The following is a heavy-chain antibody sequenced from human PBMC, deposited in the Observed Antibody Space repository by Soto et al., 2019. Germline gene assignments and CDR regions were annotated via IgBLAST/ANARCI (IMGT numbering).Heavy chain of an antibody. J-gene: IGHJ4*02. CDR1: GFTFSNYG. D-gene: IGHD6-19*01. CDR3: AKERSTGWYYFDY. V-gene: IGHV3-30*18. Sequence: QVQLVESGGGVVQPGRSLRLSCAASGFTFSNYGMHWVRQAPGKGLEWVAVISYDGSNRYYADSVKGRFSISRDNSKNTLYLQMNSLSAEDTAVYYCAKERSTGWYYFDYWGQGTLVTVSS. CDR2: ISYDGSNR.